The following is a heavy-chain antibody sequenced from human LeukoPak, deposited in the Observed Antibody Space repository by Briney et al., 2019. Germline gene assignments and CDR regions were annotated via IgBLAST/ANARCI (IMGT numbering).Heavy chain of an antibody. Sequence: SSETLSLTCNVSGGFINSNTYYWGWIRQPPGKGLEWIGNIYYSGSTYYNPSLKSRLTISVDRSNNQFSLNVNSVIAADTAVYYCASGTGRRDAFHIWGQGTIVTVSS. CDR3: ASGTGRRDAFHI. CDR2: IYYSGST. J-gene: IGHJ3*02. V-gene: IGHV4-39*07. D-gene: IGHD3/OR15-3a*01. CDR1: GGFINSNTYY.